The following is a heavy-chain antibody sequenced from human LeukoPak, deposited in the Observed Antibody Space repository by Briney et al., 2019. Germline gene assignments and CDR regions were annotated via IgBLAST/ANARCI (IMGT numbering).Heavy chain of an antibody. CDR2: IYSSGST. J-gene: IGHJ4*02. D-gene: IGHD1-26*01. V-gene: IGHV4-39*01. CDR3: AKSGGYGLIDY. Sequence: SETLSLTCTVSGASISGSGYYWGWIRQPPGKGLEWIGSIYSSGSTYYNASLQSRVTISIEASKNQISLRLNSVTAADTAMYYCAKSGGYGLIDYWGQGTLVTVSS. CDR1: GASISGSGYY.